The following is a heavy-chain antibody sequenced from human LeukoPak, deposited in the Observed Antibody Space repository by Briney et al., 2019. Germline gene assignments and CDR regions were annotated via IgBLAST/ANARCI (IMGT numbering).Heavy chain of an antibody. CDR3: VRRGDGYPYYFDY. CDR1: GGSISNHY. D-gene: IGHD5-24*01. Sequence: PSETLSLTCTVSGGSISNHYWGWIRQPPGKGLEWIGYIHYGGNTDYNPSLKSRLTISVDTSKNQFSLKLSSVTAADTAVYYCVRRGDGYPYYFDYWGQGTLVTVSS. V-gene: IGHV4-59*11. J-gene: IGHJ4*02. CDR2: IHYGGNT.